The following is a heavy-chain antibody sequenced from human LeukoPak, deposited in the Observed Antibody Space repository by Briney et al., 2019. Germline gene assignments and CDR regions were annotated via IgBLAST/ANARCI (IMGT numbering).Heavy chain of an antibody. D-gene: IGHD3-3*01. Sequence: SETLSLTCTVSGGSISSGDYYWSWIRQPPGKGLEWIGYIYYSGSTYYNPSLKSRVTISVDTSKNQFSLKLSSVTAADTAVYYCASYRGDDAFDIWGQGTMVTVSS. J-gene: IGHJ3*02. CDR3: ASYRGDDAFDI. V-gene: IGHV4-30-4*08. CDR1: GGSISSGDYY. CDR2: IYYSGST.